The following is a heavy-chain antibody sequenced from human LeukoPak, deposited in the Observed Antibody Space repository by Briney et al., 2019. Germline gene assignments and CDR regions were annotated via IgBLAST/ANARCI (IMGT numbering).Heavy chain of an antibody. V-gene: IGHV3-21*01. CDR2: ISSSSSYI. CDR1: GFTFSSYS. Sequence: GGSLRLSCAASGFTFSSYSMNWVRQAPGKGLEWVSSISSSSSYIYYADSVKGRFTISRDNAKNSLYPQMNSLRAEDTAVYYCARVGRLYYYGSGSYYAGMDVWGQGTTVTVSS. J-gene: IGHJ6*02. CDR3: ARVGRLYYYGSGSYYAGMDV. D-gene: IGHD3-10*01.